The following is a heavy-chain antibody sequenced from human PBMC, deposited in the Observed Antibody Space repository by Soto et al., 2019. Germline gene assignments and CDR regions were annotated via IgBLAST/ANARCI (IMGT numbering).Heavy chain of an antibody. J-gene: IGHJ3*01. V-gene: IGHV3-74*01. CDR3: TRDGEGQGIGFHL. Sequence: EVQVVESGGGLVQPGGSLRLSCAGSGVTFRNYWMHWVRQVPGKGLVWVSRIDPDGSSTHYADSVKGRFIISRDNAKNTVYMQMNSLKVEDTAVYYCTRDGEGQGIGFHLLGQGTIVTVSS. CDR1: GVTFRNYW. D-gene: IGHD3-10*01. CDR2: IDPDGSST.